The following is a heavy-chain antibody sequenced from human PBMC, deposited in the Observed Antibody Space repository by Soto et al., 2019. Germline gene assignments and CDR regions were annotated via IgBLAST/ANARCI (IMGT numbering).Heavy chain of an antibody. Sequence: PSETLSLTCTISGGSFNNDYWTWIRHSPGKGLEWIGYIFHSGITDYNPSVKSRVTISIDKSKNLFSLKLTSVTAADTAVYYCARDRYFYDSAGYYRTLDSWGQGILVTAPQ. V-gene: IGHV4-59*01. CDR3: ARDRYFYDSAGYYRTLDS. CDR2: IFHSGIT. J-gene: IGHJ5*01. D-gene: IGHD3-22*01. CDR1: GGSFNNDY.